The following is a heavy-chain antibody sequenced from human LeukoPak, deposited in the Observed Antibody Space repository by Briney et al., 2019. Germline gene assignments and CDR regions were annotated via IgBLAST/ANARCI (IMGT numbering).Heavy chain of an antibody. CDR1: GGSISSYY. CDR2: IYYSGST. J-gene: IGHJ4*02. CDR3: ARGLRSDFWSGYYIDY. D-gene: IGHD3-3*01. Sequence: SETLSLTCTVSGGSISSYYWSWLRQPPGKGLEWLGYIYYSGSTIYNPSLKSRVTISVDTSKNQFSLKLSSVTAADTAVYYCARGLRSDFWSGYYIDYWGQGTLVTVSS. V-gene: IGHV4-59*12.